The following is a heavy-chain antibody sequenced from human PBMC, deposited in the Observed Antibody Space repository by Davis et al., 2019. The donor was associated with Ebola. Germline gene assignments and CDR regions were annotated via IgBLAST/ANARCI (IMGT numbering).Heavy chain of an antibody. CDR3: AATYDTSGYPTDY. Sequence: PGGSLRLSCPASGFTFSSYSMNWVRQAPGMGLEWVSSISSSSYYIYYADSVKGRFTISRDNAKKSLYLQMNSLRAEDTGVYYCAATYDTSGYPTDYLGQGTLVTVSS. V-gene: IGHV3-21*01. CDR1: GFTFSSYS. D-gene: IGHD3-22*01. CDR2: ISSSSYYI. J-gene: IGHJ4*02.